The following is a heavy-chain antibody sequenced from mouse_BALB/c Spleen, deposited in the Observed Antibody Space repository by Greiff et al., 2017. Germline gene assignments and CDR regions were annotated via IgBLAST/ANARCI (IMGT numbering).Heavy chain of an antibody. D-gene: IGHD2-2*01. J-gene: IGHJ4*01. CDR1: GFTFSSFG. V-gene: IGHV5-17*02. CDR2: ISSGSSTI. Sequence: DVKLVESGGGLVQPGGSRKLSCAASGFTFSSFGMHWVRQAPEKGLEWVAYISSGSSTIYYADTVTGRFTISRDNPKNTLFLQMTSLRSEDTAMYYCARSGYGYHYAMDYWGQGTSVTVSS. CDR3: ARSGYGYHYAMDY.